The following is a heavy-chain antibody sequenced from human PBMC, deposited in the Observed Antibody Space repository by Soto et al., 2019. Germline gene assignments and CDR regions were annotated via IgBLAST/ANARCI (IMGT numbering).Heavy chain of an antibody. CDR1: CYTFTSYR. V-gene: IGHV1-18*01. CDR2: ISTYNGNT. D-gene: IGHD6-13*01. CDR3: ARESYSSSWYPNLSFDY. Sequence: ASVKCSCKASCYTFTSYRISWVRQAPGQGLEWMGWISTYNGNTNYAQKLQCRDTMTTDTSTSTAHTEMMSLRSDGTSEYACARESYSSSWYPNLSFDYWGQGTLVTVSS. J-gene: IGHJ4*02.